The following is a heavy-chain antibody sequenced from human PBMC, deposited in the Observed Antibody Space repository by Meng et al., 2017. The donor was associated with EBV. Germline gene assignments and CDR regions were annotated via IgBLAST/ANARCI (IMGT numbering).Heavy chain of an antibody. V-gene: IGHV3-23*01. CDR3: AKVNQLLGGNDY. Sequence: EGQRLGVWGGLVQPGGSRRLSCASSGFTFSSYAMSWVRQAPGKGLEWVSAISGSGGSTYYADSVKGRFTISRDNSKNTLYLQMNSLRAEDTAVYYCAKVNQLLGGNDYWGQGTLVTVSS. CDR2: ISGSGGST. D-gene: IGHD1-26*01. J-gene: IGHJ4*02. CDR1: GFTFSSYA.